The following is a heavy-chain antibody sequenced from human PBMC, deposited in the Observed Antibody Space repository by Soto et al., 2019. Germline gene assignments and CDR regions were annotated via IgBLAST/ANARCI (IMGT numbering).Heavy chain of an antibody. J-gene: IGHJ5*02. CDR2: ISHSGST. CDR3: ARVPTP. Sequence: SETLSLTCAVSDDSISSSNWLSWVRQPPGKGLEWIGEISHSGSTTYNPSLNSRVTISVDKSKNQVSLKLSSVTAADTAVYYCARVPTPWGQGTLVTVSS. CDR1: DDSISSSNW. V-gene: IGHV4-4*02.